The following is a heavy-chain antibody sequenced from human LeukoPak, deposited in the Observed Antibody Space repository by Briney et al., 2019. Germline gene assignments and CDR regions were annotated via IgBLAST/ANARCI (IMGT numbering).Heavy chain of an antibody. V-gene: IGHV1-2*02. CDR2: INPNSGVT. D-gene: IGHD6-6*01. Sequence: ASVKVSCKTSGYTFTGYHLHWVRQAPGQGPEWMGWINPNSGVTNYAQKFQGRVIMTSDTSISTAYMEFSRLRSDDTAMYYCARDLGVTVRPFSLFYWGQGTLVTVSS. J-gene: IGHJ4*02. CDR1: GYTFTGYH. CDR3: ARDLGVTVRPFSLFY.